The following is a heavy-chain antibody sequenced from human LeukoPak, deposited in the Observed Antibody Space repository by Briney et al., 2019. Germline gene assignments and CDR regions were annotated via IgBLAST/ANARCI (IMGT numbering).Heavy chain of an antibody. CDR3: AREGAMDAGYYYYYYGMDV. V-gene: IGHV1-8*01. J-gene: IGHJ6*02. Sequence: ASVKVSCKASGYTFTSYDINWVRQATGQGLEWMGWMNPNSGSTGYAQKFQGRVTMTRNTSISTAYMELSSLRSEDTAVYYCAREGAMDAGYYYYYYGMDVWGQGTTVTVSS. D-gene: IGHD1-26*01. CDR2: MNPNSGST. CDR1: GYTFTSYD.